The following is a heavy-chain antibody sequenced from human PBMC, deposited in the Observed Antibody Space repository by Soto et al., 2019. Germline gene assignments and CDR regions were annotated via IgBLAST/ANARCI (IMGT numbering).Heavy chain of an antibody. J-gene: IGHJ4*02. D-gene: IGHD5-12*01. V-gene: IGHV4-4*07. Sequence: SETLSLTCTVSGSSINTFYWSWVRQPAGKGLEWIGRIFSSGSTSFNPSLESRVAMSVDTSKNHFSLNLSSVTAADMAVYYCAREGSYSAYNFAHGIQLWSFDFWGQGALVTVSS. CDR3: AREGSYSAYNFAHGIQLWSFDF. CDR2: IFSSGST. CDR1: GSSINTFY.